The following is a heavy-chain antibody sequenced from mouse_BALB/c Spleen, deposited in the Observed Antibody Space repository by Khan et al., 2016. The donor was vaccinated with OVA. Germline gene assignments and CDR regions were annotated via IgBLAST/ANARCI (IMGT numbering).Heavy chain of an antibody. CDR3: ARAGYGGFAY. J-gene: IGHJ3*01. CDR1: GFTFSDYY. V-gene: IGHV5-4*02. Sequence: EVELVESGGGLVKPGGSLKLSCAASGFTFSDYYMYWVRQTPEKRLEWVATISDGGSYTYYPASVKGRFTISRDNAKKNLYLQMSSLKSEDTAMYYCARAGYGGFAYWGQGTLVTVSA. CDR2: ISDGGSYT. D-gene: IGHD1-1*02.